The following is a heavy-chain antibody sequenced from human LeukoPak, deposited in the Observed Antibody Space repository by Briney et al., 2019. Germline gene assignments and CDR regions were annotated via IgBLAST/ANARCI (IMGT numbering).Heavy chain of an antibody. CDR3: ARDAVTFGGVIVPNWFDP. CDR1: GYTFTSYG. D-gene: IGHD3-16*02. Sequence: ASVKVSCKASGYTFTSYGISWVRQAPGQGLEWMGWISAYNGNTNYAQKLQGRVTMTTDTSTSTAYMELRSLRSDDTAVYYCARDAVTFGGVIVPNWFDPWGQGTLVTVSS. CDR2: ISAYNGNT. V-gene: IGHV1-18*01. J-gene: IGHJ5*02.